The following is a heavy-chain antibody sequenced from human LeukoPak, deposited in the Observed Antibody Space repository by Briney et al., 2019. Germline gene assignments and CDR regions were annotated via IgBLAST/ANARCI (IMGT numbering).Heavy chain of an antibody. D-gene: IGHD3-22*01. CDR1: GYSFTSYW. Sequence: AGESLKISCKGSGYSFTSYWIGWVRQMPGKGLEWMGIIYPGDSDTRYSPSFQGQVTISADKSISTAYLQWSSLKASDTAMYYCARGGAYYYDSSGYYRFDYWGQGTLVTVSS. CDR2: IYPGDSDT. CDR3: ARGGAYYYDSSGYYRFDY. J-gene: IGHJ4*02. V-gene: IGHV5-51*01.